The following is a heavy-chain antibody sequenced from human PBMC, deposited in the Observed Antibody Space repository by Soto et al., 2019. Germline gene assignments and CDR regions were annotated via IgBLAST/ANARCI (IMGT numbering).Heavy chain of an antibody. V-gene: IGHV1-69*01. J-gene: IGHJ3*02. D-gene: IGHD3-22*01. Sequence: QVQLVQSGAEVKKPGSSVKVSCKASGGTFSSYAISWVRQAPGQGLEWMGGIIPIFGTANYAQKFQGRVTITVDESTSTAYMELSSLRSEDTAVYYCARDLYYYDSSGYSPYTDAFDIWGQGTMVAVS. CDR2: IIPIFGTA. CDR3: ARDLYYYDSSGYSPYTDAFDI. CDR1: GGTFSSYA.